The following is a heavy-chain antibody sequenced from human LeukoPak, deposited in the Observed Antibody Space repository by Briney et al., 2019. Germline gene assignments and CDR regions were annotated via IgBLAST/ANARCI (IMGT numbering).Heavy chain of an antibody. CDR3: LVHTNGWN. Sequence: PGGSLRLSCAVSGSTISANYMHWIRQAPGKGLVWVSRINSDGTSTTYADSVKGRFTTSRDNAQNTLYLQMNSLGAEDTAMYYCLVHTNGWNWGQGALVTVSS. D-gene: IGHD6-19*01. CDR2: INSDGTST. V-gene: IGHV3-74*01. CDR1: GSTISANY. J-gene: IGHJ4*02.